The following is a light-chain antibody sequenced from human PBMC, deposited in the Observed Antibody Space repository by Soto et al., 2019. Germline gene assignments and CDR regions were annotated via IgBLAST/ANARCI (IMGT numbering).Light chain of an antibody. V-gene: IGKV3-15*01. CDR3: QQYSNWPLT. J-gene: IGKJ4*01. CDR2: GAS. CDR1: QSVSSN. Sequence: EIVMTQSPATLSVSPGERATLSCRASQSVSSNLAWYQQKPGQAPRLLFYGASTRATGIPARISGSGSGTDFTLTISSLQSEDFAVYYCQQYSNWPLTFGGGTKVDIK.